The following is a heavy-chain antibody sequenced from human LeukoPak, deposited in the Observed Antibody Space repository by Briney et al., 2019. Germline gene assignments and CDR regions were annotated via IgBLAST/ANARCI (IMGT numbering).Heavy chain of an antibody. D-gene: IGHD6-13*01. CDR3: ARGYSSSWYTHYYYGMDV. J-gene: IGHJ6*02. CDR1: GGSFSGYY. Sequence: SETLSLTCAVYGGSFSGYYWSRIRQPPGKGLEWIGEINHSGSTNYNPSLKSRVTISVDTSKNQFSLKLSSVTAADTAVYYCARGYSSSWYTHYYYGMDVWGQGTTVTVSS. V-gene: IGHV4-34*01. CDR2: INHSGST.